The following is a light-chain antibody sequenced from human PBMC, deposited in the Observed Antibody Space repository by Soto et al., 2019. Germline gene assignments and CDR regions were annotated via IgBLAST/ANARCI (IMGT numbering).Light chain of an antibody. Sequence: SYELTQSPSVSVAPGQTARITCGGNNIGSKSVHWYQQKPGQAPVAVVYDDSDRPSGIPERFSGSNAGNKATLTISRVEAGDEDDFYCQVWDSRSEHWVFGGGTKVTVL. J-gene: IGLJ3*02. CDR3: QVWDSRSEHWV. V-gene: IGLV3-21*02. CDR1: NIGSKS. CDR2: DDS.